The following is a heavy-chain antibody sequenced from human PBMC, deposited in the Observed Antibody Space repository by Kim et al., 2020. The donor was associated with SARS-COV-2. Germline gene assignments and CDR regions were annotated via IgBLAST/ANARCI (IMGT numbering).Heavy chain of an antibody. V-gene: IGHV3-30*18. CDR2: ISHDGSNS. Sequence: GGSLRLSCEVSGFSFSDFGMHWVRQAPGKGLEWVAVISHDGSNSYYGDSVKGRFTISRDNSKNMLFLEMNSLRPDDTALYLCAKDTTMAAWGGLDSWGKG. J-gene: IGHJ4*02. CDR3: AKDTTMAAWGGLDS. D-gene: IGHD3-16*01. CDR1: GFSFSDFG.